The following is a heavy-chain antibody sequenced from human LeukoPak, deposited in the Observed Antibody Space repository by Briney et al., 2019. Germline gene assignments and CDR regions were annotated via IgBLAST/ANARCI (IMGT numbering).Heavy chain of an antibody. Sequence: ASVKVSCKASGYTFTGYYMHWVRRAPGQGLEWMGWINPNSGGTNYAQKFQGWVTMTRDTSISTAYMELSRLRSDDTAVYYCAREPYDSSGCDYWGQGTLVTVSS. CDR1: GYTFTGYY. CDR3: AREPYDSSGCDY. V-gene: IGHV1-2*04. D-gene: IGHD3-22*01. J-gene: IGHJ4*02. CDR2: INPNSGGT.